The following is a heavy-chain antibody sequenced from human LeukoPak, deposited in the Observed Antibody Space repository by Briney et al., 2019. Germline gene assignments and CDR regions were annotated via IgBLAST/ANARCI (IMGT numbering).Heavy chain of an antibody. V-gene: IGHV4-39*07. CDR2: IYYSGST. CDR3: ARGRGMRLRLQYAFDI. CDR1: GGPISSSSYC. Sequence: PSETLSLTCTVSGGPISSSSYCWGWIRQPPGKGLGWIGSIYYSGSTYYNPSLKSRVTISVDTSKNQFSLKLSSVTAADTAVYYCARGRGMRLRLQYAFDIWGQGTMVTVSS. J-gene: IGHJ3*02. D-gene: IGHD4-17*01.